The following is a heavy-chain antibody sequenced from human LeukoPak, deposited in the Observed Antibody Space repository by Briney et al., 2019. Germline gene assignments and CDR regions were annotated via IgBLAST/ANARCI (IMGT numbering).Heavy chain of an antibody. Sequence: GGSLRLSCAASGFTFSSYEVNWVRQAPGKGLEWVSYISSSGSIIYSADSVKGRFTISRDNAKNSLYLQMNSLRAEDTAIYYCSGQYSSSSVVDDWGQGTLVTVSS. CDR1: GFTFSSYE. D-gene: IGHD6-6*01. J-gene: IGHJ4*02. CDR2: ISSSGSII. CDR3: SGQYSSSSVVDD. V-gene: IGHV3-48*03.